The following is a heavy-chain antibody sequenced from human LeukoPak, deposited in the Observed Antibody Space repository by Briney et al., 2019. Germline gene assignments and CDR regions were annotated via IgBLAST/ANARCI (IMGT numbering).Heavy chain of an antibody. CDR2: IYYSGST. J-gene: IGHJ4*02. V-gene: IGHV4-39*07. CDR3: ARTIVATVNFDY. Sequence: SETLSLTCTVYGGSFSGYYWGWIRQPPGKGLEWIGSIYYSGSTYYNPSLKSRVTISVDTSKNQFSLKLSSVTAADTAVYYCARTIVATVNFDYWGQGTLVTVSS. CDR1: GGSFSGYY. D-gene: IGHD5-12*01.